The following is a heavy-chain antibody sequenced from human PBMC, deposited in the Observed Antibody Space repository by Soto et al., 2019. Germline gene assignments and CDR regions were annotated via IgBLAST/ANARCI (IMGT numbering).Heavy chain of an antibody. CDR1: GFTFSSYA. CDR2: ISYDGSNK. D-gene: IGHD2-8*01. Sequence: GGSLRLSCAASGFTFSSYAMHWVRQAPGKGLEWVAVISYDGSNKYYADSVKGRFTISRDNSKNTLYLQMNSLRAEDTAVYYCAGDVAYCTNGVCYTVSGGLDYWGQGTLVTVSS. CDR3: AGDVAYCTNGVCYTVSGGLDY. J-gene: IGHJ4*02. V-gene: IGHV3-30-3*01.